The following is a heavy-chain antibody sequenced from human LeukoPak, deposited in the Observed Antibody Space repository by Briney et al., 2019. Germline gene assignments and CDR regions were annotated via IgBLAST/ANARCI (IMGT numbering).Heavy chain of an antibody. CDR3: AITWEFDAFDI. Sequence: PGGSLRLSCAASGFIFSSYGMHWGRQAPGKGLEWVAVIWYDGSNKYYADSVKGRFTISRDDSKNTLYLQMNSLRAEDTAVYYCAITWEFDAFDIWGQGTMVTVSS. V-gene: IGHV3-33*08. D-gene: IGHD1-26*01. J-gene: IGHJ3*02. CDR1: GFIFSSYG. CDR2: IWYDGSNK.